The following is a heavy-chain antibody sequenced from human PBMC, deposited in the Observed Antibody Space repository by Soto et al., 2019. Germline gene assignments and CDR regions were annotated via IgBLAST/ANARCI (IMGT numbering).Heavy chain of an antibody. Sequence: QLQLQESGPGLVKPSETLSLTCTVYGGSISSSSYYWGWIRQPPGKGLEWIGSIYYSGSTYYNPSLKGRVTISVDSSKNQFSLKLSSVTAADTAVYYCARHGKMITIFGVVIPTGFDPWGQGTLVTVSS. J-gene: IGHJ5*02. D-gene: IGHD3-3*01. V-gene: IGHV4-39*01. CDR3: ARHGKMITIFGVVIPTGFDP. CDR1: GGSISSSSYY. CDR2: IYYSGST.